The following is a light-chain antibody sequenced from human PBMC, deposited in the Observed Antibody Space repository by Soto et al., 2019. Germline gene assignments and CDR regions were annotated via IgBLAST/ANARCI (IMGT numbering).Light chain of an antibody. CDR1: QSIDTY. Sequence: EIVLTQSPATLSSSLGERATLSCRASQSIDTYLAWYQQKPGQAPRLLIYDASDRATGIPARFSGSGSGTAFTLTTSGLEPEDFALYYCQQRYNWPLTFGGGTKVDIE. V-gene: IGKV3-11*01. J-gene: IGKJ4*01. CDR3: QQRYNWPLT. CDR2: DAS.